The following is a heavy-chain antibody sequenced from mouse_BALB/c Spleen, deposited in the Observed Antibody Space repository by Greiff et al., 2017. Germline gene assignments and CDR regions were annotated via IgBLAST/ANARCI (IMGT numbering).Heavy chain of an antibody. V-gene: IGHV3-6*02. CDR2: ISYDGSN. J-gene: IGHJ3*01. Sequence: VQLQQSGPGLVKPSQSLSLTCSVTGYSITSGYYWNCIRQFPGNKLEWMGYISYDGSNNYNPSLKNRISITRDTSKNQFFLKLNSVTTEDTATYYCARGRYDVAYWGQGTLVTVSA. CDR3: ARGRYDVAY. D-gene: IGHD2-14*01. CDR1: GYSITSGYY.